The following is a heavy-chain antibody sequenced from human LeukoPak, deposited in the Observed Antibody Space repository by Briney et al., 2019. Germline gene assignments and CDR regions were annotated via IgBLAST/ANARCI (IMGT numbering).Heavy chain of an antibody. Sequence: ASVKVSCKASGYTFSSYGIIWVRQAPGQGLEWMGWVSAFNGNIDYAPKLQGRVTMTTDTSTTTAYMELRSLTSDDTAVYYCARRGGSYSHSDFWGQGTLVTVSS. CDR3: ARRGGSYSHSDF. D-gene: IGHD1-26*01. J-gene: IGHJ4*02. V-gene: IGHV1-18*01. CDR2: VSAFNGNI. CDR1: GYTFSSYG.